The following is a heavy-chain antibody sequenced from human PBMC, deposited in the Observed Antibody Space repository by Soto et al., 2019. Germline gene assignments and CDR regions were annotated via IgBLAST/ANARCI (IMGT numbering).Heavy chain of an antibody. V-gene: IGHV4-39*01. J-gene: IGHJ6*02. D-gene: IGHD6-19*01. CDR1: GGSISRSRYY. CDR2: IYYSGST. Sequence: SETLSLTCTVAGGSISRSRYYWGWIRQPPGKGLEWIGSIYYSGSTYYNPSLKSRVTISVDTSKNQFSLKLSSVTAADTAVYYCARPNSSGWSQNYYYGMDVWGQGTTVTVSS. CDR3: ARPNSSGWSQNYYYGMDV.